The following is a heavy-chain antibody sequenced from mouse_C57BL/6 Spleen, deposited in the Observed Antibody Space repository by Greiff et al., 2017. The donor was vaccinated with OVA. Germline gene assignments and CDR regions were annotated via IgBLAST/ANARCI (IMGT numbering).Heavy chain of an antibody. CDR1: GYTFTSYW. D-gene: IGHD2-4*01. J-gene: IGHJ4*01. Sequence: QVQLQQSGTELVKPGASVKLSCKASGYTFTSYWMHWVKQRPGQGLEWMGNINPSNGGTTYNEKFKSKATLTVDKYSSTAYMQLSSLTSEDSAVYYCARTDYYDYDGAMDYWGQGTSVTVSS. CDR2: INPSNGGT. V-gene: IGHV1-53*01. CDR3: ARTDYYDYDGAMDY.